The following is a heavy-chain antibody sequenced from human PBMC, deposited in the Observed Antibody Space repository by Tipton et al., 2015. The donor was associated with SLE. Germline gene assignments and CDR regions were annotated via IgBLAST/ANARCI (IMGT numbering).Heavy chain of an antibody. V-gene: IGHV1-8*01. Sequence: QSGPEVKKPGASVKVSCKASGYTFTSYHITWVRQASGQGLEWMGWMNPNSGNTGYAQNFQDRLTMTRNTSMSTAYMELSSLRSDDAAVYYCASVELRSWAFDYWGQGTLVAASS. CDR2: MNPNSGNT. CDR3: ASVELRSWAFDY. CDR1: GYTFTSYH. J-gene: IGHJ4*02. D-gene: IGHD1-26*01.